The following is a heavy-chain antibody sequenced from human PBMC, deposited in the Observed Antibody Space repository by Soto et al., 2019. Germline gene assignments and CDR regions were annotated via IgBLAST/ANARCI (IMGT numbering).Heavy chain of an antibody. V-gene: IGHV3-21*01. CDR3: ARLAYYDHSAFGL. J-gene: IGHJ3*01. Sequence: DGSLIVSCVAAGVRFSCYNMSWVRPAPGKGLESVSSISGSSSYIYSADSVKVRFTIPRDNAQNSPYLPLNSLRAEDTGLYSCARLAYYDHSAFGLWRQVILVTF. D-gene: IGHD3-22*01. CDR2: ISGSSSYI. CDR1: GVRFSCYN.